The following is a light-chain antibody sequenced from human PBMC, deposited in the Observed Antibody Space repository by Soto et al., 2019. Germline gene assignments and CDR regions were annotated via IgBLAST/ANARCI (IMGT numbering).Light chain of an antibody. CDR3: QQSDSTPYT. J-gene: IGKJ2*01. Sequence: DIQMTQAPPSLSASVGDRVTITCRASQSITTYLDWYQQKPGKAPQLLVSAASSLQSGVPSRFSGSGSGTDFTLTISSLQPEDFATYYCQQSDSTPYTFGQGTKLEIK. CDR2: AAS. CDR1: QSITTY. V-gene: IGKV1-39*01.